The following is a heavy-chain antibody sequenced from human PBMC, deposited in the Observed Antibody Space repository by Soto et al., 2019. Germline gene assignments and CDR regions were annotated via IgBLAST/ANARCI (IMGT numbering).Heavy chain of an antibody. CDR3: VRGTGVVRAVMRY. J-gene: IGHJ4*01. Sequence: YGPTLVNPTQTLTLTCTFAGFSLRTSGMCVSWIRQPPGKALEWLARIDWDDDEFHSTSLRTRLPISKDPSNNQVVLTMTHLDPVDTATFQCVRGTGVVRAVMRYWGHGIVVTVSS. CDR2: IDWDDDE. D-gene: IGHD3-10*01. V-gene: IGHV2-70*17. CDR1: GFSLRTSGMC.